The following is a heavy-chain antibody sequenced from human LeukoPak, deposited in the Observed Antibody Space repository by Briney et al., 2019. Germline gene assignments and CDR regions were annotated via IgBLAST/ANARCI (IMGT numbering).Heavy chain of an antibody. CDR1: EFTFSKYA. J-gene: IGHJ6*03. V-gene: IGHV3-30*02. CDR2: IRYDGSTQ. D-gene: IGHD2-8*01. CDR3: AKIMDYYYYYMDV. Sequence: AGGSLRLSCAASEFTFSKYAMHWVRQAPGKGLEWVTFIRYDGSTQYYIDSVKGRFTISRDNAKNTLYLQMNSLRAEDTAAYYCAKIMDYYYYYMDVWGKGTTVTVSS.